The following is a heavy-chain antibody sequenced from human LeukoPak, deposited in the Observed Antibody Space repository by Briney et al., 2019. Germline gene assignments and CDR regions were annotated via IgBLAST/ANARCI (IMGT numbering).Heavy chain of an antibody. V-gene: IGHV1-46*01. CDR3: ARGVSRDAFDI. J-gene: IGHJ3*02. D-gene: IGHD3-10*01. CDR1: GYTFISYY. Sequence: ASVKVSCKASGYTFISYYMHWVRQAPGQGLEWMGIINPSGGSTSYAQKSQGRVTMTRDMSTSTVYMELSSLRSEDTAVYYCARGVSRDAFDIWGQGTMVTVSS. CDR2: INPSGGST.